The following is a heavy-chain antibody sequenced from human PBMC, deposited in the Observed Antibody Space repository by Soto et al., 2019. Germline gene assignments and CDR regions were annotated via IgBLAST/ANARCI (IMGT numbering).Heavy chain of an antibody. J-gene: IGHJ4*02. D-gene: IGHD3-16*01. CDR2: IKEDGSEI. CDR1: GFNVISYW. V-gene: IGHV3-7*01. CDR3: ARDIGFDYVN. Sequence: GGSLRLSCTVSGFNVISYWMSWVRQAPGKGLEWVASIKEDGSEIYYLHSVRGRFSISRDSAGNALHLTMNYLSAEDTGVYFCARDIGFDYVNWGQGTLVTVSS.